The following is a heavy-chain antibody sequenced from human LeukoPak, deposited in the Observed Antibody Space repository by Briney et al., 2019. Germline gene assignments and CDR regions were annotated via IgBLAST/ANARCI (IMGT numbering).Heavy chain of an antibody. CDR3: ARADSSIAARLSRSSIFNYYYYMAV. CDR2: IKQDGSEE. CDR1: GFTFISYW. V-gene: IGHV3-7*01. D-gene: IGHD6-6*01. Sequence: PGGSLRLSCAASGFTFISYWMSWVRQAPGKGLEWVANIKQDGSEEYYVDSVKGRFTISRDNAKDSLYLQMNSLRAEDTAVYYCARADSSIAARLSRSSIFNYYYYMAVWGKGTTVTISS. J-gene: IGHJ6*03.